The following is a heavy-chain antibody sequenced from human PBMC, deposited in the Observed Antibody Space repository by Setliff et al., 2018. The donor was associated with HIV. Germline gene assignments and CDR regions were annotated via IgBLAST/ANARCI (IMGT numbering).Heavy chain of an antibody. Sequence: SETLSLTCTVSGGSISSHYWSWIRQPPGKGLEWIGSIYYTGSTDYNPSLMSRVTISVDTSKNQFSLKLSSVTAADTAVYYCAREAYGSGSYPSFGLDYWGQGTLVTVSS. CDR2: IYYTGST. D-gene: IGHD3-10*01. CDR1: GGSISSHY. CDR3: AREAYGSGSYPSFGLDY. J-gene: IGHJ4*02. V-gene: IGHV4-59*08.